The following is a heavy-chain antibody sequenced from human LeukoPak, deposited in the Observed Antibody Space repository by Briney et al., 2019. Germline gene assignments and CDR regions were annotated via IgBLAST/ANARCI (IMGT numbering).Heavy chain of an antibody. Sequence: ASVKVSCKASGYTFTGYYMHWVRQAPGQGLEWMGWINPNSGGTNYAQKFQGRVTMTRDTSISTAYMELSRLRSDDTAVNYCAREDYYDSSGYPGGYWGQGTLVTVSS. J-gene: IGHJ4*02. V-gene: IGHV1-2*02. CDR1: GYTFTGYY. D-gene: IGHD3-22*01. CDR3: AREDYYDSSGYPGGY. CDR2: INPNSGGT.